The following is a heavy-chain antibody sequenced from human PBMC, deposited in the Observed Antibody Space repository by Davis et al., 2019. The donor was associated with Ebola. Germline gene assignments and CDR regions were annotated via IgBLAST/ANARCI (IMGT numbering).Heavy chain of an antibody. CDR2: ISWNSGSI. V-gene: IGHV3-9*01. J-gene: IGHJ4*02. CDR1: GFTFDDYA. Sequence: SLKISCAASGFTFDDYAMHWVRQASGKGLEWVSGISWNSGSIGYADSVKGRFTISRDNAKNSLYLQMNSLRAEDTALYYCAKEADSSFDYWGQGTLVTVSS. CDR3: AKEADSSFDY.